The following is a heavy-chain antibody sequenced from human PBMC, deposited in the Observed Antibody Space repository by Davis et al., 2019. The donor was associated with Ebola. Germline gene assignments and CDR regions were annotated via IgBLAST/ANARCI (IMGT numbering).Heavy chain of an antibody. V-gene: IGHV4-59*08. Sequence: MPSETLSLTCTVSGGSISSYYWSWIRQPPGKGLEWIGYIYYSGSTNYNPSLKSRVTISVDTSENQFSLKLSSVTAADTAVYYCASVEVVVVPAAIRWDYGMDVWGQGTTVTVSS. D-gene: IGHD2-2*01. CDR1: GGSISSYY. CDR3: ASVEVVVVPAAIRWDYGMDV. J-gene: IGHJ6*02. CDR2: IYYSGST.